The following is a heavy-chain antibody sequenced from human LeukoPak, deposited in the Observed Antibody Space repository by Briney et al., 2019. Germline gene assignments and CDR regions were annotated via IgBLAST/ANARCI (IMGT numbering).Heavy chain of an antibody. CDR3: ARGHSYYDSSGSSDY. CDR1: GFTFSSYS. D-gene: IGHD3-22*01. J-gene: IGHJ4*02. V-gene: IGHV3-21*04. Sequence: GGSLRLSCAASGFTFSSYSMNWVRQAPGKGLEWVSSISSSSYIYYADSVKGRFTISRDNAKNSLYLQMNSLRAEDTAVYYCARGHSYYDSSGSSDYWGQGTLVTVSS. CDR2: ISSSSYI.